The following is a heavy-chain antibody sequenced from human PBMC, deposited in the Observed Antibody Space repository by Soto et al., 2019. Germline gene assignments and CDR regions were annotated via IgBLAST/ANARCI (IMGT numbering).Heavy chain of an antibody. Sequence: SETLSLTCTVSGASISGFYWSWIRKSAGKGLEWIGRIYATGTTDYNPSLKTRLTMSLDRSNNQFSLTLNSVTAADTAVYYCARAQFYSGSGRYNNLMFDPWGQGIQVTVSS. CDR3: ARAQFYSGSGRYNNLMFDP. CDR1: GASISGFY. J-gene: IGHJ5*02. V-gene: IGHV4-4*07. D-gene: IGHD3-10*01. CDR2: IYATGTT.